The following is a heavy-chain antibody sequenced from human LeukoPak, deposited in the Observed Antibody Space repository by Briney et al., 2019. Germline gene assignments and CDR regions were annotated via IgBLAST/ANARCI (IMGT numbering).Heavy chain of an antibody. V-gene: IGHV3-23*01. CDR2: LSGSGDNT. CDR1: GFTFSSYA. D-gene: IGHD4-17*01. CDR3: AKDLTVTTRGDALDI. Sequence: GGALRLSCAASGFTFSSYAMSWVRQAPGKGLEWVSSLSGSGDNTYYADSVKGRFTISRDNSKNTLYLQMNSLRVEDKAVYYCAKDLTVTTRGDALDIWGQGTMVTVSS. J-gene: IGHJ3*02.